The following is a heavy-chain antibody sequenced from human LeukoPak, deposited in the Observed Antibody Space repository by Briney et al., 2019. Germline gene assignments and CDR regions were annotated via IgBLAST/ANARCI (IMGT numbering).Heavy chain of an antibody. CDR2: ISSSGSTI. V-gene: IGHV3-11*01. J-gene: IGHJ6*02. CDR1: VFTFSDYY. CDR3: ARDRIAAHYYYYYCGMDV. Sequence: GGSLRLSCAASVFTFSDYYMRWIRPAPGKGREWVSYISSSGSTIYYPAYVKGRFTISRDNAKNSLYLQMNSLRDEDTAVYYSARDRIAAHYYYYYCGMDVWGQGTMVTVSS. D-gene: IGHD6-6*01.